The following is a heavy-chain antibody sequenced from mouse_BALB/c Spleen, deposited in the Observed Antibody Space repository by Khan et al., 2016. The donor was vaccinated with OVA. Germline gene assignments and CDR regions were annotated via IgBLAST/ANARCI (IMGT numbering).Heavy chain of an antibody. CDR3: ARTARIKY. V-gene: IGHV3-2*02. CDR2: ISYSGST. D-gene: IGHD1-2*01. J-gene: IGHJ2*01. CDR1: GYSITSGYG. Sequence: EVQLQESGPGLVKPSQSLSLTCTVTGYSITSGYGWNWIRQFPGNKLEWMGYISYSGSTNYNPSLKKSRISITRDTSKNQFFLQLNSVTTEDTATNYCARTARIKYWGQGTTLTVSS.